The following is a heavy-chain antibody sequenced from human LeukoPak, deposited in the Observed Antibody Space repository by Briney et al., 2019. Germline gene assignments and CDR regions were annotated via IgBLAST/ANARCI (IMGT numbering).Heavy chain of an antibody. CDR2: ISSSSSTI. CDR3: ARGRICSSTSCYYYYYMDV. V-gene: IGHV3-48*04. Sequence: GGSLRLSCAASGFTFSSYSMNWVRQAPGKGLEWVSYISSSSSTIYYADSVKGRFTISRDNAKNSLYLQMNSLRAEDTAVYYCARGRICSSTSCYYYYYMDVWGKGTTVTVSS. D-gene: IGHD2-2*01. J-gene: IGHJ6*03. CDR1: GFTFSSYS.